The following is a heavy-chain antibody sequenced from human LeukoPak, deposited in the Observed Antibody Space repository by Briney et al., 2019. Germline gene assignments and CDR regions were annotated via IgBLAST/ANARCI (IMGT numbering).Heavy chain of an antibody. CDR1: GYTFTSYY. D-gene: IGHD5-24*01. CDR3: ARRRKMATIDAFDI. J-gene: IGHJ3*02. CDR2: IYPSGGSP. V-gene: IGHV1-46*01. Sequence: ASVKVSCKASGYTFTSYYMQWVRQAPGQGPEGMGIIYPSGGSPSYAQKFQGRVTMTRATSTSTVYMELSSLRSEDTAVYYCARRRKMATIDAFDIWGQGTMVSVS.